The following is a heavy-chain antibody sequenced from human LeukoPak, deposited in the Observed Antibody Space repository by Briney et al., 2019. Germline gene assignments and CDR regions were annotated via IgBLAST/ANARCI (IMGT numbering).Heavy chain of an antibody. J-gene: IGHJ4*02. Sequence: GGSLRLSCAASGFTFSSYAMSWVRQAPGKGLEWVSAISGSGGSTYYADSVKGRFTISRDNSKNTLYLQMNSLRAEDTAVCYCARDTNVQGYSYAQENFDYWGQGTLVTVSS. CDR3: ARDTNVQGYSYAQENFDY. D-gene: IGHD5-18*01. CDR2: ISGSGGST. CDR1: GFTFSSYA. V-gene: IGHV3-23*01.